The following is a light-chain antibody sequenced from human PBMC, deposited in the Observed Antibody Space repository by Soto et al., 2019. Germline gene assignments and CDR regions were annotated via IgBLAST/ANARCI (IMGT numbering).Light chain of an antibody. J-gene: IGLJ2*01. CDR1: SSDVGGYDY. V-gene: IGLV2-14*01. Sequence: QSALTQPASVSGSPGQSITLSCTGTSSDVGGYDYVSWYQHHPGKAPKLMIYEVSNRPSGISNRFSGSKSGNTASLTISGLQAEDEADYYCSSYTTTSTQVFGGGTKLTDL. CDR3: SSYTTTSTQV. CDR2: EVS.